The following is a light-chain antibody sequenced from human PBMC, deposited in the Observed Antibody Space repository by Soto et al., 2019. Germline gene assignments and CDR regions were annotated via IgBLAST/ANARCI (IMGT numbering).Light chain of an antibody. J-gene: IGLJ3*02. CDR1: SGHSSYA. V-gene: IGLV4-69*01. CDR3: QTWGTGTCV. Sequence: QLVLTQSPSASASLGASVKLTCTLSSGHSSYAIAWHQQQPEKGPRYLMTLNSDGSHSKGDGIPDRFSGSSSGAERYLTISRLQSEDEADYYCQTWGTGTCVFGGGTKLTVL. CDR2: LNSDGSH.